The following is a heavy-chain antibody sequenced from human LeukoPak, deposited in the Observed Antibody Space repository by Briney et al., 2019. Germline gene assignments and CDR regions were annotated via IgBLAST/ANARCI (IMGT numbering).Heavy chain of an antibody. J-gene: IGHJ3*02. V-gene: IGHV4-61*01. CDR3: AREGTGVVFLDAFDI. CDR2: IYYSGST. D-gene: IGHD3-10*01. CDR1: GGSASSGSYY. Sequence: SETLSLTCTVSGGSASSGSYYWSWIREPPGKGLEWIGYIYYSGSTNYNPSLKSRVTISVDTSKNQFSLKLSSVTAADTAVYYCAREGTGVVFLDAFDIWGQGTMVTVSS.